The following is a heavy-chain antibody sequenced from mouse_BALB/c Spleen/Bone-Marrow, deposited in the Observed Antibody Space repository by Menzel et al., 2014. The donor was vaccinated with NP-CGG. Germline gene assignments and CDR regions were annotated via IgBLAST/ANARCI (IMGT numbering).Heavy chain of an antibody. CDR2: INPDSSSI. J-gene: IGHJ4*01. V-gene: IGHV4-1*02. CDR1: GFDFGRYW. CDR3: ARPGDYDAMDY. Sequence: EVQLVESGGGLVQPGGSLKLSCAASGFDFGRYWMSWVRQAPGEGLEWIGEINPDSSSINYTPSLKDKFIISRDNAKNTLYLQMSKVRSEDTALYYCARPGDYDAMDYWGQGTSVTVSS.